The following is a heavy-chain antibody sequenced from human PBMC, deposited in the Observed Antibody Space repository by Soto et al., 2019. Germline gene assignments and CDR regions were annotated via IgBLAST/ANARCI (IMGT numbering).Heavy chain of an antibody. D-gene: IGHD4-4*01. CDR1: GFSLTASAVG. Sequence: QITLKESGPTLVKPTETLTLTCSFSGFSLTASAVGVGWIRQPPGKALEWLALIYSDADKRSSPSLKNRVTITKDTSKNHVGLTLTNIDPVDTSTYYCAHSLSNFRFFDYWGQGILVTVSS. J-gene: IGHJ4*02. CDR2: IYSDADK. V-gene: IGHV2-5*02. CDR3: AHSLSNFRFFDY.